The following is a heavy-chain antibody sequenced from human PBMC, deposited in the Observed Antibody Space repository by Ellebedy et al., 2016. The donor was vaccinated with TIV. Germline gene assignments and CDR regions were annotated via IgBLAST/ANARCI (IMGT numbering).Heavy chain of an antibody. V-gene: IGHV4-59*01. CDR2: TSYTGTT. CDR3: ARFRIRAGHFDWSAFDF. J-gene: IGHJ4*02. D-gene: IGHD3-9*01. CDR1: GDSISDYY. Sequence: MPSETLSLTCTVSGDSISDYYWSWLRQSPGKGLEWIGYTSYTGTTNYNPFLKSRVTISMDVSQNKFSLEITSVSAVDTALYYCARFRIRAGHFDWSAFDFWGQGSLVTVAT.